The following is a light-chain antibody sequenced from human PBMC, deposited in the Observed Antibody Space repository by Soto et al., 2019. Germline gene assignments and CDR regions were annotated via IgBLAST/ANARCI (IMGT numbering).Light chain of an antibody. J-gene: IGLJ1*01. Sequence: QSALTQPASVSGSPGQSITISCTGTSSDVGGYNYVSWYQQHPGKAPKLLIYDVSNRPSGVSNRFSGSKSGNTASLTISGLQAEDEADYYCRSYTGSSPRVFGTGTKVTVL. V-gene: IGLV2-14*01. CDR2: DVS. CDR3: RSYTGSSPRV. CDR1: SSDVGGYNY.